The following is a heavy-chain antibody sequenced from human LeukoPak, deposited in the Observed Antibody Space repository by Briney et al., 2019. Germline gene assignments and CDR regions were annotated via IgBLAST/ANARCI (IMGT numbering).Heavy chain of an antibody. J-gene: IGHJ4*02. CDR2: TKQDGSEK. CDR1: GFTFSRYR. Sequence: GGSLRLACAASGFTFSRYRMSWVRQAPGKGLEGVAHTKQDGSEKYYVDSVKGRFTVSRDNAKNSLYLQMNSLRAEDTAVYYCARIGWYYYDSSGYCYFDCWGQGTLVTVSS. V-gene: IGHV3-7*01. D-gene: IGHD3-22*01. CDR3: ARIGWYYYDSSGYCYFDC.